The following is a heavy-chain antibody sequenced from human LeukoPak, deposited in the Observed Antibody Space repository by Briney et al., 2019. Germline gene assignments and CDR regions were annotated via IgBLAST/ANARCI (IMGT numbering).Heavy chain of an antibody. V-gene: IGHV1-69*13. CDR2: IIPIFGTA. Sequence: SVKVSCKASGGTFSSYAISWVRQAPGQGLEWMGGIIPIFGTANYAQKFQGRVTITADESTSTAYMELSSLRSEDTAVYCCARVLSTYGSGSYSSWFDPWGQGTLVTVSS. J-gene: IGHJ5*02. D-gene: IGHD3-10*01. CDR3: ARVLSTYGSGSYSSWFDP. CDR1: GGTFSSYA.